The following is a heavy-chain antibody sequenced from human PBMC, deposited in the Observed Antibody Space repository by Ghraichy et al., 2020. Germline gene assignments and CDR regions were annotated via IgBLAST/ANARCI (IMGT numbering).Heavy chain of an antibody. Sequence: GWSLRLSCAASGFTFSSYAMSWVRQAPGKGLEWVSAISGSGGSTYYADSVKGRFTISRDNSKNTLYLQMNSLRAEDTAVYYCAKDASAWCSSTSCLPGPSGYFDYWGQGTLVTVSS. CDR2: ISGSGGST. J-gene: IGHJ4*02. CDR1: GFTFSSYA. CDR3: AKDASAWCSSTSCLPGPSGYFDY. V-gene: IGHV3-23*01. D-gene: IGHD2-2*01.